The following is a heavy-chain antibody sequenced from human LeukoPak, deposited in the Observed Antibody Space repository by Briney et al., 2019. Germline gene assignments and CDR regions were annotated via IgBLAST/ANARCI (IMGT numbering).Heavy chain of an antibody. CDR2: IKQDGSEK. V-gene: IGHV3-7*01. J-gene: IGHJ5*02. CDR3: ARAAGTRGDWFDP. Sequence: GGSLRLSCAASGFTFSSYWMSWVRQAPGKGLEWVANIKQDGSEKYYVDSVKGRFTISRDNAKNSLYLQMNSLRAEDTAVYYCARAAGTRGDWFDPWGQGTLVTVSS. D-gene: IGHD1-1*01. CDR1: GFTFSSYW.